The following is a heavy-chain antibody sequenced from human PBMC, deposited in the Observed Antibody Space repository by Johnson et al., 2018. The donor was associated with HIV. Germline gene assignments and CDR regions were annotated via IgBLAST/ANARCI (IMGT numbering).Heavy chain of an antibody. Sequence: VQLVESGGGLVQPGGSLRLSCAASGFTFSSYAMSWVRQAPGKGLEWVSAISSGGSTYYAAPVMVRFTISRDNTTNPLYLQMNSLRAEDTAVYFCTRGEGGYFYDSSGYYHRPDDAFEIWGQGTMVTVSS. V-gene: IGHV3-66*01. CDR1: GFTFSSYA. D-gene: IGHD3-22*01. J-gene: IGHJ3*02. CDR2: ISSGGST. CDR3: TRGEGGYFYDSSGYYHRPDDAFEI.